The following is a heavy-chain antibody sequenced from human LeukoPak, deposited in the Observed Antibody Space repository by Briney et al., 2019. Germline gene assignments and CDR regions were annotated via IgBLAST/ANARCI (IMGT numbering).Heavy chain of an antibody. CDR2: ISGSGGST. CDR3: AKMGRRGYSYGCSSSGLYYFDY. CDR1: GFTFSSYA. V-gene: IGHV3-23*01. D-gene: IGHD5-18*01. J-gene: IGHJ4*02. Sequence: GGSLRLSCAASGFTFSSYAMSWVRQAPGKGLEWVSAISGSGGSTYYADSVKGRFTISRDNSKNTLYLQMNSLRAEDTAVYYCAKMGRRGYSYGCSSSGLYYFDYWGQGALVTVSS.